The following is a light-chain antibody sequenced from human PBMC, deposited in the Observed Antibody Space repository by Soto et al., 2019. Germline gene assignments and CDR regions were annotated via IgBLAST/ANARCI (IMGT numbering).Light chain of an antibody. V-gene: IGLV2-14*01. CDR1: SSDVGGNKY. CDR2: DVS. J-gene: IGLJ1*01. Sequence: QSVLTQPASVSGSPGQSITISCTGTSSDVGGNKYVSWYQQHPGKAPKLIIYDVSNRASGVSDRFSGSKSGNTASLTISGLQAEYEADYYCSSYTSTTSSTVFGPGTKVTVL. CDR3: SSYTSTTSSTV.